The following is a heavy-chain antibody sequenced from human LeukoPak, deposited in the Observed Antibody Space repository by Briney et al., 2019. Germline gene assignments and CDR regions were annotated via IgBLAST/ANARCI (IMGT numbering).Heavy chain of an antibody. CDR3: ARDSTVGRMVTSDFFDY. CDR1: GFSFSSYW. D-gene: IGHD2-21*02. V-gene: IGHV3-7*04. Sequence: PGGSLRLSRAPSGFSFSSYWMSCVRQAPGKGLEWVATIEQDGREKYYVDSVKGRFTISRDNAQNSLYLQMNSLRAEDTGVYYCARDSTVGRMVTSDFFDYWGQGTLVTVSS. J-gene: IGHJ4*02. CDR2: IEQDGREK.